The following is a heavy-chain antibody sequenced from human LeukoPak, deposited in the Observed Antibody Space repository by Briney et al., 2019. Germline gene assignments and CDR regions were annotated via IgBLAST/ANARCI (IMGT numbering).Heavy chain of an antibody. CDR1: GFTFSSYA. D-gene: IGHD5-24*01. Sequence: GGSLRLSCAASGFTFSSYAMSWVRQAPGKGLEWDSAISGSGGSTYYADSVKGRFTISRDNSKNTLYLQMNSLRAEDTAVYYCAKAGGDDYEVYWGQGTLVTVSS. CDR3: AKAGGDDYEVY. CDR2: ISGSGGST. J-gene: IGHJ4*02. V-gene: IGHV3-23*01.